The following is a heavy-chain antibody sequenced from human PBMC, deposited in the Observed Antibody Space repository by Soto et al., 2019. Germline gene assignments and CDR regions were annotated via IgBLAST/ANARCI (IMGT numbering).Heavy chain of an antibody. Sequence: QVQLVQSGAEVKKPGSSVKVSCKASGGTFSSYAISWVRQAPGQGLEWMGGIIPIFGTANYAQKFQGRVTITADESTSTAYMELSSVRSEDTAVYYCARAPRYDFWSGAAHFDYWGQGTLVTVSS. CDR3: ARAPRYDFWSGAAHFDY. D-gene: IGHD3-3*01. J-gene: IGHJ4*02. CDR2: IIPIFGTA. CDR1: GGTFSSYA. V-gene: IGHV1-69*01.